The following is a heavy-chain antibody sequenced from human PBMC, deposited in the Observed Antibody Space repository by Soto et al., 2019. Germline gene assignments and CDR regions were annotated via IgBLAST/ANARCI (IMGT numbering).Heavy chain of an antibody. CDR1: GYTFTSYD. Sequence: ASVKVSCKASGYTFTSYDIYWVRQSTGQGLEWMGWMNPNSGNTGYAQKFQGRVTMTRNTSISTAYMELSSLRSEDTAVYYCARGLVIVVPAAPTNYYYYYYMDVWGKGTTVTVSS. D-gene: IGHD2-2*01. V-gene: IGHV1-8*01. CDR2: MNPNSGNT. J-gene: IGHJ6*03. CDR3: ARGLVIVVPAAPTNYYYYYYMDV.